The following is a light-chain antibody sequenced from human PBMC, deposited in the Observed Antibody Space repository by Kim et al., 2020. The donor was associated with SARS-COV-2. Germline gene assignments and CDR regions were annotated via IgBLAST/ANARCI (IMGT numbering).Light chain of an antibody. J-gene: IGKJ5*01. V-gene: IGKV3-11*01. CDR3: QQRSNWPPFT. CDR1: QSVSSY. Sequence: SPGDRATLSCRASQSVSSYLAWYQQKPGQAPRLLIYDASNRATGIPARFSGSGSGTDFTLTISSLEPEDFAVYYCQQRSNWPPFTFGQGTRLEIK. CDR2: DAS.